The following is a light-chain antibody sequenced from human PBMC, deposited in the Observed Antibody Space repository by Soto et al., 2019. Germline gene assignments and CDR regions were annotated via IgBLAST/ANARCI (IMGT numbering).Light chain of an antibody. CDR1: QSVSSY. V-gene: IGKV3-11*01. CDR2: DAS. J-gene: IGKJ4*01. Sequence: ELVWTQSPATLSVSRGGRVTLCGRASQSVSSYLAWYQQKPGQAPMLLIYDASNRATGIPARFSGSWSGTDFTLTISSLEPEDFAVYYCPQRSNWPLTFGGGTKVDIK. CDR3: PQRSNWPLT.